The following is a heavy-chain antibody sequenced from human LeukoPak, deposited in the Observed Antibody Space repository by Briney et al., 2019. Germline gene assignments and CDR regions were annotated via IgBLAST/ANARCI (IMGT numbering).Heavy chain of an antibody. Sequence: PGGSLRLSCAASGFTFSSYWMSWVRQAPGKGLEWVANIKQDGSEKYYVDSVKGRFTISRDNAKNSLYLQMNSLRAEDTAVYYCARDAWYSSWDRWVAFDIWGQGTMVTVSS. CDR2: IKQDGSEK. CDR1: GFTFSSYW. J-gene: IGHJ3*02. CDR3: ARDAWYSSWDRWVAFDI. D-gene: IGHD6-13*01. V-gene: IGHV3-7*01.